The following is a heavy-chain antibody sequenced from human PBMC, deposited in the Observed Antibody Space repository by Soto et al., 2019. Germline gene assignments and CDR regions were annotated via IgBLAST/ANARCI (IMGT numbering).Heavy chain of an antibody. CDR2: INHSGST. CDR3: ARGTTGTTGAFDI. CDR1: GGSFSGYY. D-gene: IGHD1-1*01. Sequence: SETLSLTCAVYGGSFSGYYWSWIRQPPGKGLEWIGEINHSGSTNYNPSLKSRVTTSVDTSKNQFSLKLSSVTAADTAAYYCARGTTGTTGAFDIWGQGTMVTVSS. J-gene: IGHJ3*02. V-gene: IGHV4-34*01.